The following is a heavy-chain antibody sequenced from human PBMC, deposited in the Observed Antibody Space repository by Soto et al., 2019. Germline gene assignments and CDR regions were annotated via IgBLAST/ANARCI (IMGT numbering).Heavy chain of an antibody. CDR3: ARVAYFDTTGYYYYFDY. D-gene: IGHD3-22*01. V-gene: IGHV4-38-2*01. CDR1: GYSISTGYY. CDR2: IYRSGST. Sequence: ASETLSLTCAVSGYSISTGYYCGWIRQPPGKGLEWIGSIYRSGSTYYNPSLKSRVTISMDMSKNQFSLKLTSVTAADTAVYYCARVAYFDTTGYYYYFDYWGQGTLVTVSS. J-gene: IGHJ4*02.